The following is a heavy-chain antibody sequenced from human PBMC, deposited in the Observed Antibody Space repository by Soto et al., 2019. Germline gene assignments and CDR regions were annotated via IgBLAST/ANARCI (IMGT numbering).Heavy chain of an antibody. J-gene: IGHJ1*01. V-gene: IGHV3-7*05. CDR3: AAYCSSTSCYGRGFQH. CDR2: IKQDGSEK. CDR1: GFTFSNYW. D-gene: IGHD2-2*01. Sequence: GGSLRLSCAASGFTFSNYWMNWVRQAPGKGLEWVANIKQDGSEKYYVDSVKGRFTISRDNAKNSLYLQMNSLRAEDTAVYYCAAYCSSTSCYGRGFQHWGQGTLVTVSS.